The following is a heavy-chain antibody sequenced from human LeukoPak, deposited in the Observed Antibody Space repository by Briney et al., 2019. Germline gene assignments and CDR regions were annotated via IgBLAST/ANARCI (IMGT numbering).Heavy chain of an antibody. V-gene: IGHV3-23*01. J-gene: IGHJ4*02. Sequence: GGSLRLACAASGFTFSSYVMSWVRQAPGKGLEWVSAIIGSGGSTYYADSVKGRFTVSRDNSKNTLYLQMNSLRAEDTAVYYCAKVSLGIDDYWGQGTLVTVSS. D-gene: IGHD7-27*01. CDR2: IIGSGGST. CDR3: AKVSLGIDDY. CDR1: GFTFSSYV.